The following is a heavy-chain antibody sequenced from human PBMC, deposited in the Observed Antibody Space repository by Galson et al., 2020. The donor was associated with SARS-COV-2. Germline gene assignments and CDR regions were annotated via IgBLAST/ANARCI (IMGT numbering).Heavy chain of an antibody. CDR3: TTGKGDCGGDCYSWYFDY. Sequence: GGSLRLSCAVSGFTFSNAWMNWVRQAPGKGLEWVGRIKSKNYGGTTDYAAPVKGRFTISRDDSKNTLYLQMNSLKTEDTAVYYCTTGKGDCGGDCYSWYFDYWGQGTLVTVSS. J-gene: IGHJ4*02. V-gene: IGHV3-15*07. CDR2: IKSKNYGGTT. CDR1: GFTFSNAW. D-gene: IGHD2-21*01.